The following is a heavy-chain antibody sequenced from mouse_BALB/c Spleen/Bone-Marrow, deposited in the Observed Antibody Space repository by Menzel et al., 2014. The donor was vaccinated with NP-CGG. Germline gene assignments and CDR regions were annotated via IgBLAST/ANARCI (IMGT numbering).Heavy chain of an antibody. V-gene: IGHV14-3*02. Sequence: PLQQSGAELVKPGASVKLSCTASGFNIKDTYMHWVKQRPEQGLEWIGRIDPANGNTKYDPKFQGKATITADTSSNTAYLQLSSLTSEDTAVYYCASYDYGYYFDYWGQGTTLTVSS. CDR1: GFNIKDTY. J-gene: IGHJ2*01. CDR2: IDPANGNT. D-gene: IGHD2-4*01. CDR3: ASYDYGYYFDY.